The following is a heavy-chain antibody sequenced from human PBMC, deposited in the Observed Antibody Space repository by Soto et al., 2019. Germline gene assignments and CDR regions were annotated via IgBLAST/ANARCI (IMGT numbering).Heavy chain of an antibody. Sequence: GGSLRLSCAASGFTFSSYSMNWVRQAPGKGLEWVSSISSSSSYIYYADSVKGRFTISRDNAKNSLYLQMNSLRAEDTAVYYCARDMRDIVVVPAANGMDVWGQGTTVTVSS. CDR1: GFTFSSYS. CDR3: ARDMRDIVVVPAANGMDV. D-gene: IGHD2-2*01. J-gene: IGHJ6*02. CDR2: ISSSSSYI. V-gene: IGHV3-21*01.